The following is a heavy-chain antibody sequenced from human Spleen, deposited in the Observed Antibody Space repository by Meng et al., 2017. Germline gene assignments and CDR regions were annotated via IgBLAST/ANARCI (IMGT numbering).Heavy chain of an antibody. Sequence: QVQLQDLGPGLVRPSGTLSLTCTVSGGSISRGDYFWSWSRQPPGKGLEWNGYIYYSGTTYYKPSLKSRVIISVDTSKNQFSLKLSSVTAADTAMYFCARVEYQLLEFDPWGQGILVTVSS. CDR3: ARVEYQLLEFDP. V-gene: IGHV4-30-4*01. CDR1: GGSISRGDYF. J-gene: IGHJ5*02. D-gene: IGHD2-2*01. CDR2: IYYSGTT.